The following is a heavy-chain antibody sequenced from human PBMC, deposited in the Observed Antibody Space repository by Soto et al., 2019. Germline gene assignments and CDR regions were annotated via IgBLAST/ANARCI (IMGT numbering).Heavy chain of an antibody. V-gene: IGHV1-2*02. CDR1: GYTFTGYY. D-gene: IGHD3-22*01. Sequence: ASVKVSCKASGYTFTGYYMHRVRQAPGQGLEWMGWINPNSGGTNYAQKFQGRVTMTRDTSISTAYMELSRLRSDDTAVYYCARDGWDYYDSSGYGYWGQGXLVTVYS. CDR2: INPNSGGT. J-gene: IGHJ4*02. CDR3: ARDGWDYYDSSGYGY.